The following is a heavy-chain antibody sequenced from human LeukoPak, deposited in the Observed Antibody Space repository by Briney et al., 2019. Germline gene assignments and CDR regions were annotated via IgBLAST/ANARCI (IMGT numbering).Heavy chain of an antibody. V-gene: IGHV3-7*01. CDR1: GFSFSNYW. CDR3: VSAIRGSPIDY. Sequence: GGSLRLSCAASGFSFSNYWMGWVRQAPGKGLACVANIKTDGSETYYVDSVKGRFTISRDNAKNSLFLQMNSLRAEDTAVYYCVSAIRGSPIDYWGQGTLVSVPS. D-gene: IGHD3-10*01. J-gene: IGHJ4*02. CDR2: IKTDGSET.